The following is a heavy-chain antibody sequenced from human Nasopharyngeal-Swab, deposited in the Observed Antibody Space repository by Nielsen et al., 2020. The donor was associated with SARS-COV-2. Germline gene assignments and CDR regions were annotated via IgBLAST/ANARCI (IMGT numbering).Heavy chain of an antibody. Sequence: GESLKISCAASGFAFSSYAMSWVRQTPGKGLEWVSSFSGSSGKTYYADYVKGRFTISRDNSKNTLYLQMNSLRAEDTAVYYCAKDHYYGSGSPHYWGQGTLVTVSS. D-gene: IGHD3-10*01. V-gene: IGHV3-23*01. CDR1: GFAFSSYA. CDR2: FSGSSGKT. J-gene: IGHJ4*02. CDR3: AKDHYYGSGSPHY.